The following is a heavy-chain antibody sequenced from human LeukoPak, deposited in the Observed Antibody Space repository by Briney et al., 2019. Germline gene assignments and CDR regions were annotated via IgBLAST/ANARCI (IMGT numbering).Heavy chain of an antibody. J-gene: IGHJ5*02. CDR1: EYTFSDYY. Sequence: ASVKVSCKASEYTFSDYYIHWVRQAPGQGLEWMGWINPNSGGTKYAQKFHGRVTMTRDTSISTAYMELSRLRGDDTAVYYCAREDKTGLDNWFDPWGQGTLVTVSS. CDR3: AREDKTGLDNWFDP. V-gene: IGHV1-2*02. D-gene: IGHD1-14*01. CDR2: INPNSGGT.